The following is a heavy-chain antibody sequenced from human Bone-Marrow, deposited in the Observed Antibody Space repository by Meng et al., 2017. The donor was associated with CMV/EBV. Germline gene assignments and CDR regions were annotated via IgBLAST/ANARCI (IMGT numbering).Heavy chain of an antibody. D-gene: IGHD3-22*01. J-gene: IGHJ4*02. Sequence: QITLKESGPTLVKPTQTLTLTCPFSGFSLSTSGVGVGWIRQPPGKALEWLALIYWDDDKRYSPSLKSRLTITKDTSKNQVVLTMTNMDPVDTATYYCAHSESITMIVGSFDYWGQGTLVTVSS. CDR1: GFSLSTSGVG. CDR2: IYWDDDK. CDR3: AHSESITMIVGSFDY. V-gene: IGHV2-5*02.